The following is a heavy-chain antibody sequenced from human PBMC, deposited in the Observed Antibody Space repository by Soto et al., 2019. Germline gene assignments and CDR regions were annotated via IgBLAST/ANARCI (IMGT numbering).Heavy chain of an antibody. D-gene: IGHD1-7*01. CDR2: IHSSGTT. V-gene: IGHV4-4*07. CDR3: ARDRIIGTSYSDY. CDR1: SGSIISFY. Sequence: PSETLSLTCTVSSGSIISFYWAWMRQPAGKGLEWIGRIHSSGTTNYNPSLSSRVTMSVDPSKNQFSLRLTSVTAADTAVYYCARDRIIGTSYSDYWGQGILVTVS. J-gene: IGHJ4*02.